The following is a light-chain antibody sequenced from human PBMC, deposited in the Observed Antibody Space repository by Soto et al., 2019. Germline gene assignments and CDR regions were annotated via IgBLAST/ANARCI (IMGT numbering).Light chain of an antibody. Sequence: IVMTQSPDSLAVSLGERATITCKSSQSLLYGSDNKNYLAWYQQKPAQSPKLLIYWASTRESGVPDRFSGSGSGTDFTVTISRLQAEDVAIYYWQQFLSTRTCGLGTKVEIK. J-gene: IGKJ1*01. V-gene: IGKV4-1*01. CDR1: QSLLYGSDNKNY. CDR2: WAS. CDR3: QQFLSTRT.